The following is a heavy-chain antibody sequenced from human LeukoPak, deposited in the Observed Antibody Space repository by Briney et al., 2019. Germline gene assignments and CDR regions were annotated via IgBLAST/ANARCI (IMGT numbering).Heavy chain of an antibody. Sequence: GESLKISCKVSGYSFTNYWIGWVRQMPGKGLEWMGIIYPDDSDTKYSPSFQGQVTISADKSISTAYLQWSGLKASDTAMYYCARSGRLGYCSGGSCFRWDYWGQGTLVTVSS. D-gene: IGHD2-15*01. CDR1: GYSFTNYW. J-gene: IGHJ4*02. V-gene: IGHV5-51*01. CDR3: ARSGRLGYCSGGSCFRWDY. CDR2: IYPDDSDT.